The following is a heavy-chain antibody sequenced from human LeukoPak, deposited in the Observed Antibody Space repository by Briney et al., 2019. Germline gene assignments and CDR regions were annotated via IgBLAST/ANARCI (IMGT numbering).Heavy chain of an antibody. V-gene: IGHV3-23*01. D-gene: IGHD5-24*01. J-gene: IGHJ4*02. CDR3: ARHSKRWLQLFY. CDR1: GFTFSTYA. CDR2: ISGSGDST. Sequence: GGSLRLSCAASGFTFSTYAVNWVRQAPGKGLEWVSTISGSGDSTYYADSVKGRFTISRDNAKNSLYLQMNSLRAEDTAVYYCARHSKRWLQLFYWGQGTLVTVSS.